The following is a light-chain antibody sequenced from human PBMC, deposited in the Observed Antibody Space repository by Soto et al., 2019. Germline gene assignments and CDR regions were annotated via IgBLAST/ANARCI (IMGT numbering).Light chain of an antibody. CDR2: EVS. J-gene: IGLJ1*01. Sequence: VLAQPASVSGSPGQSITISCTGTSSDVGGYNYVSWYQQHPGKAPKLMIYEVSNRPSGVSNRFSGSKSGNTASLTISGLQAEDEADYYCSSYTSSSTYVFGTGTKVTVL. V-gene: IGLV2-14*01. CDR3: SSYTSSSTYV. CDR1: SSDVGGYNY.